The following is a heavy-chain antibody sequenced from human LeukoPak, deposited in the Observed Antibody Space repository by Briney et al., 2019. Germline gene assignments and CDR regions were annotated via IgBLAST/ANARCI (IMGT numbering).Heavy chain of an antibody. V-gene: IGHV1-18*01. CDR1: GYIFTSYG. CDR2: ISVYNGNT. CDR3: ARGIVVVTAISPLSEYFQH. J-gene: IGHJ1*01. Sequence: GASVKVSCKASGYIFTSYGISWVRQAPGQGLEWMGWISVYNGNTNYAQKLQGRVTMTTDTSTSTAYMELRSPRSDDTAVYYCARGIVVVTAISPLSEYFQHWGQGTLVTVSS. D-gene: IGHD2-21*02.